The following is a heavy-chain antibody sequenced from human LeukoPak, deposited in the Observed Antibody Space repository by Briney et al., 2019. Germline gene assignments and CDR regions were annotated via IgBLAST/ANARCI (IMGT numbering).Heavy chain of an antibody. Sequence: RSGTLSLTCAVSGGSISSSNWWSWVRQPPGKGLEWIGEIYHSGSTNYNPSLKSRVTISVDKSKNQFSLKLSSVTAADTAVYYCAREDIVVVPAATAFDIWGQGTMVTVSS. CDR3: AREDIVVVPAATAFDI. CDR2: IYHSGST. V-gene: IGHV4-4*02. CDR1: GGSISSSNW. J-gene: IGHJ3*02. D-gene: IGHD2-2*01.